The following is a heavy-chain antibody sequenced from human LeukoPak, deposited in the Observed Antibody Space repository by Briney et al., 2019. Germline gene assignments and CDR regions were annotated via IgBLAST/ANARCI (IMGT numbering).Heavy chain of an antibody. J-gene: IGHJ3*02. CDR1: GGSISSSNW. D-gene: IGHD3-22*01. V-gene: IGHV4-4*02. CDR3: ARGVGVVVDAFDI. CDR2: IYHSGST. Sequence: SETLSLTCTVSGGSISSSNWWSWVRQPPGKGLEWIGEIYHSGSTNYNPSLKSRVTISVDKSKNQFSLKLSSVTAADTAVYYCARGVGVVVDAFDIWGQGTMVTVSS.